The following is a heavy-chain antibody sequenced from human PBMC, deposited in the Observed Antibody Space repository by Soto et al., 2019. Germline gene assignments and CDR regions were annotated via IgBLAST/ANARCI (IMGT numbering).Heavy chain of an antibody. CDR3: ARVEMATIKGNAFDI. CDR1: GYTFTSYY. D-gene: IGHD5-12*01. Sequence: ASVKVSCKASGYTFTSYYIYWVRQAPGQGLEWMGIINPSGGSTSYAQKFQGRVTMTRDTSTSTVYMELSSLRSEDTAVYYCARVEMATIKGNAFDIWGQGTMVTVSS. J-gene: IGHJ3*02. CDR2: INPSGGST. V-gene: IGHV1-46*01.